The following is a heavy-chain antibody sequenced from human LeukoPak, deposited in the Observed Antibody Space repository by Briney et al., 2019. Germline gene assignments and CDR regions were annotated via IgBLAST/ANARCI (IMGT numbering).Heavy chain of an antibody. CDR1: GGSISSYY. CDR2: IYYSGST. CDR3: ARGLITSSRLVGMLRHPLGY. D-gene: IGHD2-8*02. Sequence: SETLSLTCTVSGGSISSYYWSWIRQPPGKGLEWIGYIYYSGSTNYNPSLKSRVTISVDTSKNQFSLKLSSVTAADTAVYYCARGLITSSRLVGMLRHPLGYWGQGTLVTVSS. J-gene: IGHJ4*02. V-gene: IGHV4-59*01.